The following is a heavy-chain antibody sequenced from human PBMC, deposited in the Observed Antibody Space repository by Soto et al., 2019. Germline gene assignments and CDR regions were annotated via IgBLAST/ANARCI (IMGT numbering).Heavy chain of an antibody. Sequence: GGSLRLSCAASGFTFHTFAMSWVRQAPGKGLEWVSAIRGSGGGTYFADSVEGRFAVSRDNSKNTLYLQMDSLTADDTAFYYCAKGGVTGKFDSWGQGTLVTVSS. CDR2: IRGSGGGT. D-gene: IGHD2-21*02. CDR1: GFTFHTFA. J-gene: IGHJ4*02. V-gene: IGHV3-23*01. CDR3: AKGGVTGKFDS.